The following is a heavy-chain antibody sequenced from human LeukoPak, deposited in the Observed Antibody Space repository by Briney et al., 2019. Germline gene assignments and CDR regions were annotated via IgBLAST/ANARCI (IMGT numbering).Heavy chain of an antibody. Sequence: ASVKVSCKASGGTFSSYTISWVRQAPGQGLEWMGRIIPILGIANYAQKFQGRATITADKSTSTAYMELSSLRSEDTAVYYCARAGDCSSTSCYTGWFDPWGQGTLVTVSS. CDR3: ARAGDCSSTSCYTGWFDP. D-gene: IGHD2-2*02. CDR2: IIPILGIA. J-gene: IGHJ5*02. V-gene: IGHV1-69*02. CDR1: GGTFSSYT.